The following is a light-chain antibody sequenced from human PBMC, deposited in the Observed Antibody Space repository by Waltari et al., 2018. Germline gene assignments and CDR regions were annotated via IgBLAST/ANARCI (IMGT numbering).Light chain of an antibody. J-gene: IGKJ4*01. Sequence: DIQMTQSPPTLSASVGDRVTITCRASQSISIWLAWYQQIPGKAPKLLIYKASSLDTGVPSRFSGRASGTEFTLTIRSLQPDDFGTYYCQQYSTFPLSFGGGTTVDIK. CDR1: QSISIW. CDR3: QQYSTFPLS. CDR2: KAS. V-gene: IGKV1-5*03.